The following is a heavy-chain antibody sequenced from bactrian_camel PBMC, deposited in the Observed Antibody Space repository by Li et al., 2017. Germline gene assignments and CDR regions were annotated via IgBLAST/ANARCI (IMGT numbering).Heavy chain of an antibody. D-gene: IGHD4*01. J-gene: IGHJ6*01. Sequence: HVQLVESGGGSVQPGGSLRLTCSGSADAYTYRYHMGWFRQAPGKEREAVAVIDSADDGLGYKTYAAYLRERLTVSKDVAKNTLYLEMTDLKPEDSAIYYCAAGGWQYPIATINIGYFGYWGQGTQVTVS. CDR1: ADAYTYRYH. CDR3: AAGGWQYPIATINIGYFGY. V-gene: IGHV3-2*01. CDR2: IDSADDGLGYKT.